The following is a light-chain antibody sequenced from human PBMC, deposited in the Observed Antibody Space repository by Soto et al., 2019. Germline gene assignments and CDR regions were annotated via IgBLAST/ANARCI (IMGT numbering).Light chain of an antibody. CDR3: FSHRGGDSHV. CDR1: SSDVGAYNY. J-gene: IGLJ1*01. V-gene: IGLV2-14*01. CDR2: GVT. Sequence: QSALTQHASVSGSPGQSITISCTGTSSDVGAYNYVSWYQQYPGKAPQLMIYGVTNRPSGVSNRFSGSKTGNTASLTISGLQAEDEADYYCFSHRGGDSHVFGTGTKVTVL.